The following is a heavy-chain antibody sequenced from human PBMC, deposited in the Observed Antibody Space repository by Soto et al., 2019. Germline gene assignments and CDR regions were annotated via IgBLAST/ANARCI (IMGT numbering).Heavy chain of an antibody. CDR3: ARGGTYSRLIIGDWFDP. D-gene: IGHD6-13*01. V-gene: IGHV4-59*01. J-gene: IGHJ5*02. CDR2: ISHSGST. Sequence: QVQLQESGPGLVKPSETLSLTCGVSGGSISNNYWSWIRQPPGKGLEWIGYISHSGSTNYNPSLESRVTISVDTSKKQFSLKLNSVTAADTAVYYCARGGTYSRLIIGDWFDPWGQGTLVTVAS. CDR1: GGSISNNY.